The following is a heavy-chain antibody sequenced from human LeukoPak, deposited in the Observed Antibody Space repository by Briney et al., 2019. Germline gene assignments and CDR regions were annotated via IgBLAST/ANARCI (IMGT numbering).Heavy chain of an antibody. CDR1: GFTFSSYD. D-gene: IGHD5-12*01. V-gene: IGHV3-48*02. CDR3: ATWLRALDY. Sequence: PGGSLTLSCAASGFTFSSYDMNWVRQAPGKGLEWVSYVGRSTTTIYYADSVRGRFTISRDNAKNSVYLQMNSLRDEDTAVYYCATWLRALDYWGQGTLVTVSS. J-gene: IGHJ4*02. CDR2: VGRSTTTI.